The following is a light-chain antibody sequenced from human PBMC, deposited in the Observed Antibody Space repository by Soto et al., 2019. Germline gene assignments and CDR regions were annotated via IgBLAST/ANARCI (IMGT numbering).Light chain of an antibody. CDR2: AAS. CDR3: QKYNSAPLT. Sequence: DIHMTQSPSSLSASVGDRVTITCRASQAMSNYLAWYQQKPGKVPKLLIYAASSLQSGVPSRFSGSGSGTDFTLTISSLQPEDVATYYCQKYNSAPLTFGGGTKVDIK. J-gene: IGKJ4*01. V-gene: IGKV1-27*01. CDR1: QAMSNY.